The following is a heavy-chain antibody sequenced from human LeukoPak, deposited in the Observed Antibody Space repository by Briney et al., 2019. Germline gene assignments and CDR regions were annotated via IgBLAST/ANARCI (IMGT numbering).Heavy chain of an antibody. CDR2: ISGTGGRT. V-gene: IGHV3-23*01. Sequence: GGSLRLSCAASGFTFSSYAMSWVRQAPGKGLEWVSAISGTGGRTYYADSVKGRFTISRDNSKNTLYLQTNSLRAEDTAVYYCAKALVIPAQYYFDYWGQGTLVTVSS. D-gene: IGHD2-2*01. CDR3: AKALVIPAQYYFDY. J-gene: IGHJ4*02. CDR1: GFTFSSYA.